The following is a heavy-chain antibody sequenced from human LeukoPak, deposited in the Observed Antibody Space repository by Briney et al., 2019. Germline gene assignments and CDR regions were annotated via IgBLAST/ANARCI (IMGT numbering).Heavy chain of an antibody. CDR2: INPDSGGT. CDR3: ASVTYSDYNDFDY. Sequence: GASVKVSCKTSGYTFTAFLMHWVRQAPGQGLEWMGWINPDSGGTNYAQKFQGRVAMTRDTSISTAYMELSSLSTDDTAVYYCASVTYSDYNDFDYWGQGTLVTVSS. V-gene: IGHV1-2*02. CDR1: GYTFTAFL. J-gene: IGHJ4*02. D-gene: IGHD5-12*01.